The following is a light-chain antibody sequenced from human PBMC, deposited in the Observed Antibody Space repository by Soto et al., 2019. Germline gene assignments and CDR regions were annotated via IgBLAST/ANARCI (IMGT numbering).Light chain of an antibody. J-gene: IGKJ1*01. CDR3: MQPLQSWT. CDR1: QSLLHSKGYIY. CDR2: LGS. V-gene: IGKV2-28*01. Sequence: DIVMTQSPLSLPVTPGEPSSISCRSSQSLLHSKGYIYLDWYLQKPGQSPQLLIYLGSNRASGVPDRFSGSGSGTDFTLKISRVEAEDVGVYYCMQPLQSWTFGQGTKVDI.